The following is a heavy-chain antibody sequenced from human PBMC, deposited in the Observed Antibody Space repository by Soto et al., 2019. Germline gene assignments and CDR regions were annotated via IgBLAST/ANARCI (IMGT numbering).Heavy chain of an antibody. J-gene: IGHJ6*02. CDR2: IIPISGTA. D-gene: IGHD2-2*01. V-gene: IGHV1-69*01. Sequence: QVQLVQSGAEVKKPGSSVKVSCKASGGTFSSYAISWVRQAPGQGLEWMGGIIPISGTANYAQKFQGRVTITADESTRTAYMELSSLRSEDTAVYYCARSQGSSTSLELYYYYYYGMDVWGQGTTVTVSS. CDR3: ARSQGSSTSLELYYYYYYGMDV. CDR1: GGTFSSYA.